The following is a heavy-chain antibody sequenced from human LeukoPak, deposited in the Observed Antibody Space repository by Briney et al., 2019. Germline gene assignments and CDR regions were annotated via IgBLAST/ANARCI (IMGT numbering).Heavy chain of an antibody. CDR1: GFTLSSYE. Sequence: PGGSLRLSCAASGFTLSSYEMNWVRLAPGKGLEWISYNSRTGNSIYYADSVKGRFTISRDSAKNSLYLQMNSLRAEDTAVYYCARGPYSSNWYVDYWGQGTLVTVAS. D-gene: IGHD6-13*01. CDR2: NSRTGNSI. J-gene: IGHJ4*02. CDR3: ARGPYSSNWYVDY. V-gene: IGHV3-48*03.